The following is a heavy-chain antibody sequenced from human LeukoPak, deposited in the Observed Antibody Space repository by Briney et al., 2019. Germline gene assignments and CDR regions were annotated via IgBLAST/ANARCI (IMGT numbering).Heavy chain of an antibody. CDR2: IYHSGST. J-gene: IGHJ6*02. CDR1: GGSISSSNW. CDR3: ASKPGPPYCSGGSCYYYYYGMDV. Sequence: SETLSLTCAVSGGSISSSNWWSWVRQPPGKGLEWIGEIYHSGSTNYNPSLKSRATISVDKSKNQFSLKLSSVTAADTAVYYCASKPGPPYCSGGSCYYYYYGMDVWGQGTTVTVSS. V-gene: IGHV4-4*02. D-gene: IGHD2-15*01.